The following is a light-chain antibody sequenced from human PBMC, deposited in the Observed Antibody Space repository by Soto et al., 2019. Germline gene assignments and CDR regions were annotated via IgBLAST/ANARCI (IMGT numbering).Light chain of an antibody. J-gene: IGLJ1*01. CDR1: SSDVGSYNL. V-gene: IGLV2-23*02. CDR2: EVS. CDR3: CSYAGSSTYV. Sequence: QSVLTQPASVSGPPGQSITISCTGTSSDVGSYNLVSWYQQHPGKAPKLMIYEVSKRPSGVSNRFSGSKSGNTASLTISGLQAEDEADYYCCSYAGSSTYVFGTG.